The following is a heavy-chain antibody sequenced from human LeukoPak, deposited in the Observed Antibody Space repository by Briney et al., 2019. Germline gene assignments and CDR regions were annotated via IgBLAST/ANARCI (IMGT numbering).Heavy chain of an antibody. D-gene: IGHD1-14*01. J-gene: IGHJ6*03. CDR1: GGSISGYH. Sequence: SETLSLTCSVSGGSISGYHWSWIRQPPGKGLEWLGYIYYSGSSNYNPSLKSRVTMSADTSKNQFSLKLSSVTAADTAVYYCARVTRSYYYYYYMDVWGKGTTVTVSS. V-gene: IGHV4-59*01. CDR2: IYYSGSS. CDR3: ARVTRSYYYYYYMDV.